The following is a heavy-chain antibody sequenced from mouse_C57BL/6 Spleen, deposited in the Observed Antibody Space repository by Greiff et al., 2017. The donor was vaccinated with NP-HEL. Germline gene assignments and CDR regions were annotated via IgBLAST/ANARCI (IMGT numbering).Heavy chain of an antibody. V-gene: IGHV1-85*01. D-gene: IGHD1-1*01. CDR1: GYTFTSYD. CDR2: IYPRDGST. Sequence: QVQLQQSGPELVKPGASVKLSCKASGYTFTSYDINWVKQRPGQGLEWIGWIYPRDGSTKYNEKFKGKATLTVDTSSSTAYSELHSLTSEDSAVYFCARGIYYYGSSHYFDYWGQGTTLTVSS. CDR3: ARGIYYYGSSHYFDY. J-gene: IGHJ2*01.